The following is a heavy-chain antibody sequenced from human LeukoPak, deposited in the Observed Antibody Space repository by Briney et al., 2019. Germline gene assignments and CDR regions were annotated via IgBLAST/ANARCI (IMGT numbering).Heavy chain of an antibody. V-gene: IGHV4-34*01. Sequence: SETLSLTCAVYGGSFSGYYWSWIRQPPGKGLEWIGEINHSGGTNYNPSLKSRVTISVDTSKNQFSLKLSSVTAADTAVYYCARMDYGPYYYYGMDVWGKGTTVTVSS. CDR1: GGSFSGYY. J-gene: IGHJ6*04. D-gene: IGHD4-17*01. CDR3: ARMDYGPYYYYGMDV. CDR2: INHSGGT.